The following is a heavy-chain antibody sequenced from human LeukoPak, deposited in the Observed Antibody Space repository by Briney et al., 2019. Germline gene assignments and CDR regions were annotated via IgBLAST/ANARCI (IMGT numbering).Heavy chain of an antibody. J-gene: IGHJ5*02. D-gene: IGHD1-20*01. CDR2: IIPIFGIA. V-gene: IGHV1-69*04. CDR3: ARVGRYNWNDGYWFDP. Sequence: GASVKVSCKASGGTFSSYAICWVRQAPGQGLEWMGRIIPIFGIANYAQKFQGRVTITADKSTSTAYMELSSLRSEDTAVYYCARVGRYNWNDGYWFDPWGQGTLVTVSS. CDR1: GGTFSSYA.